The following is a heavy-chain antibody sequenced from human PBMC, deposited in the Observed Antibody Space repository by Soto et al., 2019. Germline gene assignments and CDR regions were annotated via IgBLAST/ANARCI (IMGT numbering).Heavy chain of an antibody. CDR1: GFTFSSYA. V-gene: IGHV3-30-3*01. Sequence: GGSLRLSCASSGFTFSSYAMRWVRQATGKGLEWVAVISYDGSNKNYADSVKGRFTISRDNSKNTLYLQMNSLRAEDTAVYYCARPPYYYDSSGYLRGDHDAFDIWGQGTMVTVSS. CDR3: ARPPYYYDSSGYLRGDHDAFDI. CDR2: ISYDGSNK. J-gene: IGHJ3*02. D-gene: IGHD3-22*01.